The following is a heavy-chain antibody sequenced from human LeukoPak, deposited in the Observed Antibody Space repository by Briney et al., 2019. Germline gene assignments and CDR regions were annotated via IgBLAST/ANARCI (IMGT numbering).Heavy chain of an antibody. CDR3: AFLTTVVEGAFDI. J-gene: IGHJ3*02. V-gene: IGHV3-74*01. CDR1: GFTFSSYW. D-gene: IGHD4-23*01. Sequence: PGGSLRLSCAASGFTFSSYWMHWVRRAPGKGLVWVSRINSDGSSTTYADSVKGRFTISRDNAKNTLYLQMNSLRAEDTAVYYCAFLTTVVEGAFDIWGQGTMVTVSS. CDR2: INSDGSST.